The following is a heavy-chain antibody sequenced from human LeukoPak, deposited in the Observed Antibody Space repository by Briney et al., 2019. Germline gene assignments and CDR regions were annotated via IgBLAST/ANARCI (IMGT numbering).Heavy chain of an antibody. V-gene: IGHV3-21*01. D-gene: IGHD3-9*01. CDR2: ISSSDTYI. J-gene: IGHJ4*02. Sequence: GGSLRLSCAASGFTFSGYSMNWVRQAPGKGLEWVSSISSSDTYIYHADSVKGRFTISRDNAKNSLYLQMNSLRVEDTAVYYCARGPRGRYFDSIDYWGQGTLVTVSS. CDR1: GFTFSGYS. CDR3: ARGPRGRYFDSIDY.